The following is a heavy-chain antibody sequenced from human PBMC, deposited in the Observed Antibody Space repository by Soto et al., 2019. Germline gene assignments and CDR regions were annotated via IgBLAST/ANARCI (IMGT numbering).Heavy chain of an antibody. CDR3: ARLRNTVVNGLGWFDP. V-gene: IGHV4-31*03. CDR1: GGSISSGGYY. CDR2: IYYTGSA. Sequence: QVQLQESGPGPVKPSQTLSLTCTVSGGSISSGGYYWSWLRQHPGGGLEWIAYIYYTGSAYFNPSLKSGVTISVDTSKNQFSLKLSSVTAADTAVYYCARLRNTVVNGLGWFDPWGQGSLVTVSS. D-gene: IGHD2-15*01. J-gene: IGHJ5*02.